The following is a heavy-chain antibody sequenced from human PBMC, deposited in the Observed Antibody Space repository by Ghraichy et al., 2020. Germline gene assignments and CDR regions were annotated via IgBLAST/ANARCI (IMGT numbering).Heavy chain of an antibody. V-gene: IGHV1-8*01. CDR2: MNPNSGNT. Sequence: ASVKVSCKASGYTFTSYDINWVRQATGQGLEWMGWMNPNSGNTGYAQKFQGRVTMTRNTSISTAYMELSSLRSEDTAVYYCARYYYDSSGYYYASDYWGQGTLVTVSS. J-gene: IGHJ4*02. D-gene: IGHD3-22*01. CDR1: GYTFTSYD. CDR3: ARYYYDSSGYYYASDY.